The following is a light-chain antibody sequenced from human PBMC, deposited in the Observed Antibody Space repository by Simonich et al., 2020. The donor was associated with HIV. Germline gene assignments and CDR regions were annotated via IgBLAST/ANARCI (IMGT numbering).Light chain of an antibody. CDR2: EDN. V-gene: IGLV6-57*03. CDR1: SGSIAGNY. Sequence: NFMLTQPHSVSESPGKTVTISCTRSSGSIAGNYVLWYQQRPGSAPTAVIYEDNQRPSGVPDRFSGSIDSSSNSASLSISGLKTEDEADYYCQSYDSSNHVVFGGGTKLTVL. J-gene: IGLJ2*01. CDR3: QSYDSSNHVV.